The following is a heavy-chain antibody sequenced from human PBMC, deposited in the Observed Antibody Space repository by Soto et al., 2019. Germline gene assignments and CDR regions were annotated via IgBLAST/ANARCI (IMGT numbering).Heavy chain of an antibody. J-gene: IGHJ4*02. CDR2: IYYSGST. Sequence: QVQLQESGPGLVKPSQTLSLTCTVSGGSISSGDYYWSWIRQPPGKGLEWIGYIYYSGSTNSNPSLKSRVTISVDTSKNQFSLKLSSVTAADTAVYYCARSTAMVTYFDYWGQGTLVTVSS. CDR1: GGSISSGDYY. CDR3: ARSTAMVTYFDY. V-gene: IGHV4-30-4*01. D-gene: IGHD5-18*01.